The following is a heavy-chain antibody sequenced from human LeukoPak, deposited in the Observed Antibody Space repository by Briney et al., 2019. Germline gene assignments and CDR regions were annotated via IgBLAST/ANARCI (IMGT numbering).Heavy chain of an antibody. CDR1: GFTFDDYA. CDR3: AKAATTTYGRGVGYYFDY. CDR2: ISWNSGNI. J-gene: IGHJ4*02. D-gene: IGHD1-26*01. Sequence: GRSLRLSCAASGFTFDDYAMHWGRQVPGKGLEWVSSISWNSGNIGYADSVKGRFTISRDNVKNSLYLQMNSLRDEDMALYYCAKAATTTYGRGVGYYFDYWGQGMLVTVSS. V-gene: IGHV3-9*03.